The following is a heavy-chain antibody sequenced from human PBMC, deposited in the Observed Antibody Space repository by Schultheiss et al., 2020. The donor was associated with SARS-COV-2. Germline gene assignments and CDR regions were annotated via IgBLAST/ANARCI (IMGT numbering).Heavy chain of an antibody. Sequence: ASVKVSCKASGYTFTGYYMHWVRQAPGQGLEWMGRINPNSGGTNYAQKFQGRVTMTRDTSISTAYMELSRLRSEDTAVYYCARAPFPRFVEYQLPTGGYYYYYGMDVWGQGTTVTVSS. CDR1: GYTFTGYY. V-gene: IGHV1-2*06. J-gene: IGHJ6*02. D-gene: IGHD2-2*01. CDR2: INPNSGGT. CDR3: ARAPFPRFVEYQLPTGGYYYYYGMDV.